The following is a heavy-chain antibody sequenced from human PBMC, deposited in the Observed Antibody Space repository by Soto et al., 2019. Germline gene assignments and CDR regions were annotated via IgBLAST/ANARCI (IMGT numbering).Heavy chain of an antibody. J-gene: IGHJ4*02. Sequence: SETLSLTCAVYGGSFSGYYWSWIRQPPGKGLEWIGEINHSGSTNYSPSLKSRVTISVDTSKNQFSLKLSSVTAADTAVYYCARDWVNSGWSYWGQGTLVTVS. V-gene: IGHV4-34*01. D-gene: IGHD6-19*01. CDR1: GGSFSGYY. CDR3: ARDWVNSGWSY. CDR2: INHSGST.